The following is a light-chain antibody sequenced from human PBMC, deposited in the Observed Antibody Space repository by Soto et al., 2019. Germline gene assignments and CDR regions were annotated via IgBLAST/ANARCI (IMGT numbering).Light chain of an antibody. CDR3: SSDSGRNAAV. J-gene: IGLJ3*02. Sequence: QSALTQPPSASGSPGQSVTISCTGTSSDVGGYNYVSWYQQHPGKAPKLIIYEFHKRPSVLPERFSGYTCSYTALRTVAGLQGEEEADYYCSSDSGRNAAVFGGGTKLTVL. V-gene: IGLV2-8*01. CDR1: SSDVGGYNY. CDR2: EFH.